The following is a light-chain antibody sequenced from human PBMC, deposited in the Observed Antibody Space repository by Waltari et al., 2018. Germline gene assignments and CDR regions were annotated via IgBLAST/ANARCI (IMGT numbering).Light chain of an antibody. CDR3: QQYYSSPVT. J-gene: IGKJ4*01. CDR1: QNGLYSSNNKHY. V-gene: IGKV4-1*01. CDR2: WAS. Sequence: DIVMTQSPDSLAVSLGERATINCKSSQNGLYSSNNKHYLAWYQQKPGQPPKLLIYWASTRESGVPDRWCGSGSGTDFTLTIIRLQAEDVAVSYCQQYYSSPVTVGGGTKVDIK.